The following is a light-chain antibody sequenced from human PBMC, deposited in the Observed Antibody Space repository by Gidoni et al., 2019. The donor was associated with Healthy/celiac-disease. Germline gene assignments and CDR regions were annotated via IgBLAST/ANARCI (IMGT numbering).Light chain of an antibody. CDR1: KSVSSN. CDR3: QQYNNWTPVT. V-gene: IGKV3-15*01. CDR2: GAS. Sequence: EIVMTHSPATLSVSPGETSTPSCRASKSVSSNLAWYQQKPGQAPRPLIYGASTRATGIPARFSGSGSGTEFTITISSLQYEDFAVYYCQQYNNWTPVTFGQGTKVEIK. J-gene: IGKJ1*01.